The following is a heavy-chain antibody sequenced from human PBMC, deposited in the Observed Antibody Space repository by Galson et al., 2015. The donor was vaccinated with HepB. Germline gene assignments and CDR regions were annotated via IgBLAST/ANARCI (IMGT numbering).Heavy chain of an antibody. D-gene: IGHD3-10*01. Sequence: SVKVSCKASGGTFSSYAISWVRQAPGQGLEWMGGIIPILGIANYEQKFQGRVTITADKSTSTAYIELSSLRSEDTAVYYCARSAVYGSGSYYNDPGYFDYWGQGTLVTVSS. V-gene: IGHV1-69*10. CDR3: ARSAVYGSGSYYNDPGYFDY. CDR1: GGTFSSYA. CDR2: IIPILGIA. J-gene: IGHJ4*02.